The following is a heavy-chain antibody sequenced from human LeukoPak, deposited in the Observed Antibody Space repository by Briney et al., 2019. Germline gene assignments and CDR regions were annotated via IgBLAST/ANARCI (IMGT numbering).Heavy chain of an antibody. CDR2: INPNSGDT. D-gene: IGHD2-2*01. CDR1: GYTFTGYH. CDR3: ARDYCSSTSCLFDY. Sequence: RASVKVSCKASGYTFTGYHMHWVRQATGQGLEWMGRINPNSGDTNYAQKFQGRVTMTRDTSISTAYMELSRLRSDDTAVYYCARDYCSSTSCLFDYWGQGTLVTVSS. J-gene: IGHJ4*02. V-gene: IGHV1-2*06.